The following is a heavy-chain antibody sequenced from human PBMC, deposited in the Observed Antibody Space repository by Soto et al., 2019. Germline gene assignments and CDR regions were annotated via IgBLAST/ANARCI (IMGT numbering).Heavy chain of an antibody. Sequence: QVQLVQSGAEVKKPGASVKVSCKASGYTFTSYGISWVRQAPGQGLEWMGWISAYNGNTNYAQKLQGRVTMTTDTSLSRAYMELRSLGSYDTAVYYCSRVASCDRSGPHFDYWGQGTLVTVSS. CDR2: ISAYNGNT. V-gene: IGHV1-18*01. J-gene: IGHJ4*02. CDR1: GYTFTSYG. D-gene: IGHD3-22*01. CDR3: SRVASCDRSGPHFDY.